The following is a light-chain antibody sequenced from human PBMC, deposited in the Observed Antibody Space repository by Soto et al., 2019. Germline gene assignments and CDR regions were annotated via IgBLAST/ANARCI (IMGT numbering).Light chain of an antibody. Sequence: EIVLTQSPGTLSLSPGERATLSCRASQSVSSNYLAWYQQKPGQAPRLPIYGASSRATGIPDRFSGSGSGTDFTLTISRLEPEDFSVYYCQQYGSSRTFGQGTRLEIK. CDR2: GAS. CDR1: QSVSSNY. V-gene: IGKV3-20*01. CDR3: QQYGSSRT. J-gene: IGKJ5*01.